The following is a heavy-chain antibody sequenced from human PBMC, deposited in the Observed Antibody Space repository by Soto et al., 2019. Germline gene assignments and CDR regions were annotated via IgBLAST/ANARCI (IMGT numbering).Heavy chain of an antibody. CDR2: ISAYNGNT. J-gene: IGHJ4*02. CDR3: ATTTPAYCGGDCYSDFDY. V-gene: IGHV1-18*01. D-gene: IGHD2-21*02. Sequence: ASVKVSCKASGYTFTSYGISWVRQAPGQGLEWMGWISAYNGNTNYAQKLQGRVTMTTDTSTCTAYMELSSLRSEDTAVYYCATTTPAYCGGDCYSDFDYWGQGTLVTVSS. CDR1: GYTFTSYG.